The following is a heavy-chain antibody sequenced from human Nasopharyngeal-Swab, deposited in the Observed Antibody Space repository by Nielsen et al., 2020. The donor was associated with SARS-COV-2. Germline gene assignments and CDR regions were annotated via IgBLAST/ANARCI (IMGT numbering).Heavy chain of an antibody. Sequence: GGSLRLSCAASGFTFSSYGMHWVRQAPGKGLEWVAVISYDGSNKYYADSVKGRFTISRDNSKNTLYLQMNSLRAEDTAVYYCAKVEEGGYFQHWGQGTLVTVSS. J-gene: IGHJ1*01. CDR3: AKVEEGGYFQH. V-gene: IGHV3-30*18. CDR2: ISYDGSNK. CDR1: GFTFSSYG.